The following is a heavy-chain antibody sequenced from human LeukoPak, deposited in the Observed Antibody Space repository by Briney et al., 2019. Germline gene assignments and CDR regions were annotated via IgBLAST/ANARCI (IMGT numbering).Heavy chain of an antibody. V-gene: IGHV4-34*01. CDR1: GGSFSGYY. Sequence: SETLSLTCAVYGGSFSGYYWSWIRQPPGKGLEWIGEINHSGSTNYNPSLKSRVTISVGTSKNQFSLKLSSVTAADTAVYYCARANSPGYDFWSGYRSFDYWGQGTLVTVSS. CDR3: ARANSPGYDFWSGYRSFDY. D-gene: IGHD3-3*01. CDR2: INHSGST. J-gene: IGHJ4*02.